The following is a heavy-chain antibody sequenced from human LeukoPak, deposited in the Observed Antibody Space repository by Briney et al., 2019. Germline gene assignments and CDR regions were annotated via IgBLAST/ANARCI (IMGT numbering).Heavy chain of an antibody. CDR2: ISSSGSTI. V-gene: IGHV3-11*04. D-gene: IGHD3-22*01. J-gene: IGHJ4*02. Sequence: GGSLRLSCAASGFTFSDYYMSWIRQAPGKGLEWVSYISSSGSTIYYADSVKGRFTISRDNAKNSLYLQMNSMRAEDTAVYYCARSTNYDSSGYYHDYWGQGTLVTVSS. CDR3: ARSTNYDSSGYYHDY. CDR1: GFTFSDYY.